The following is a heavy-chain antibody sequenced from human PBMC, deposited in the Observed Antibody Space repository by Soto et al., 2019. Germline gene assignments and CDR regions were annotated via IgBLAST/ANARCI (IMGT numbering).Heavy chain of an antibody. V-gene: IGHV1-69*06. CDR2: IIPIFGTA. CDR3: ARGGPDWNYSGSWLDP. CDR1: GGTFSSYA. Sequence: SVKVSCKASGGTFSSYAISWVRQAPGQGLEWMGGIIPIFGTANYAQKFQGRVTITADKSTSTAYMELSSLRSEDTAVYYCARGGPDWNYSGSWLDPWGQGTLGTVSS. D-gene: IGHD1-7*01. J-gene: IGHJ5*02.